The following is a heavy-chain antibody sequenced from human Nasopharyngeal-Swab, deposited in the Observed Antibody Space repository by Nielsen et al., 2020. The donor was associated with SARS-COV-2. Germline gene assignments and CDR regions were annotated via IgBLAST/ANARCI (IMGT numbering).Heavy chain of an antibody. J-gene: IGHJ4*02. CDR3: AREGGTTVVVGYFDY. D-gene: IGHD4-17*01. Sequence: SETLSLTCTVSGGSISSYYWSWIRQPPGKGLEWIGYIYYSGSTNYNPSLKGRVTISVDTSKNQFSLKLSSVTAADTAVYYCAREGGTTVVVGYFDYWGQGTLVTVSS. V-gene: IGHV4-59*01. CDR1: GGSISSYY. CDR2: IYYSGST.